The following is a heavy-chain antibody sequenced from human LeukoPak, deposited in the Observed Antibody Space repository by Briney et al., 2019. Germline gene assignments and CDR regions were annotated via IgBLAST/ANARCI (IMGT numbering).Heavy chain of an antibody. CDR1: GYSISTGYY. D-gene: IGHD2-2*01. V-gene: IGHV4-38-2*01. CDR3: ARQYCSSTSCYYYYYHMDV. Sequence: SETLSLICVVSGYSISTGYYWGWIRQPPGKGLEWIGSTYHSGSTYYNPSLMSRVTISVDTSKNQFSLRLSSVTAADTAVYYCARQYCSSTSCYYYYYHMDVWGKGTTVTVSS. J-gene: IGHJ6*03. CDR2: TYHSGST.